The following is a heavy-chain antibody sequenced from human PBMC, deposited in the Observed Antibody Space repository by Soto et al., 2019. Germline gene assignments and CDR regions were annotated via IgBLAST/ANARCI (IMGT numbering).Heavy chain of an antibody. CDR3: ARCGLDYGMDV. CDR1: GFTFSSYV. J-gene: IGHJ6*02. D-gene: IGHD3-16*01. CDR2: ISGSGGTT. V-gene: IGHV3-23*01. Sequence: EVQLLESGGGLVQPGGSLRLSCAASGFTFSSYVMTWVRQAPGKGLEWGSGISGSGGTTYYADSVKGRFTISRDNSKDTLYLQMSSLRVEDTAVYYCARCGLDYGMDVWGQGTTVTVSS.